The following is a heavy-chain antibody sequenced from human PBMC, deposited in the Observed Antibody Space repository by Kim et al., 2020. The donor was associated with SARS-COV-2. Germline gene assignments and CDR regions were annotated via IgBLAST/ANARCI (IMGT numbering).Heavy chain of an antibody. Sequence: SETLSLTCAVYGGSFSGYYWSWIRQPPGKGLEWIGEINHSGSTNYNPSLKSRVTISVDTSKNQFSLKLSSVTAADTAVYYRARGTRFGSGWYALRYYFDYWGQGTLVTVSS. D-gene: IGHD6-19*01. J-gene: IGHJ4*02. V-gene: IGHV4-34*01. CDR3: ARGTRFGSGWYALRYYFDY. CDR2: INHSGST. CDR1: GGSFSGYY.